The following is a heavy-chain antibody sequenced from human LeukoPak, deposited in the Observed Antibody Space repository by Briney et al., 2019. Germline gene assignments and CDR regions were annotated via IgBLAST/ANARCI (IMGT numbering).Heavy chain of an antibody. CDR2: ISGSGGST. CDR1: GFTFSSYA. V-gene: IGHV3-23*01. J-gene: IGHJ4*02. CDR3: ASARAPNGVVSGTGEFDY. D-gene: IGHD6-19*01. Sequence: PGGSLRLSCAASGFTFSSYAMSWVRQAPGKGLEWVSAISGSGGSTYYADSVKGRFTISRDNSKSTLYLQMNSLRAEDTAVYYCASARAPNGVVSGTGEFDYWGQGTLVTVSS.